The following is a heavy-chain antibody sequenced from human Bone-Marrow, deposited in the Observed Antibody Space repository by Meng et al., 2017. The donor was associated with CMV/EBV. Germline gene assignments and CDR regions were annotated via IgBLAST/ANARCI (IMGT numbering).Heavy chain of an antibody. CDR2: IKSKTDGGTT. J-gene: IGHJ4*02. Sequence: GGSLRLSCAASGFTFSNAWMSWVRQAPGKGLEWVGRIKSKTDGGTTDYAAPVKGRFTISRDDSKNTLYLQMNSLKTENTAVYYCTTVGRWSGYWGLDYWGQGTLVTVSS. V-gene: IGHV3-15*01. CDR1: GFTFSNAW. CDR3: TTVGRWSGYWGLDY. D-gene: IGHD3-3*01.